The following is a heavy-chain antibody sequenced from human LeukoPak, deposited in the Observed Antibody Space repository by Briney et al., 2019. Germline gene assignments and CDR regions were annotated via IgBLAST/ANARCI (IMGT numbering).Heavy chain of an antibody. CDR2: ISHTGGST. J-gene: IGHJ4*02. CDR3: AKANSGSYLDYFDS. D-gene: IGHD1-26*01. Sequence: GGSLRLSCAASGFTFSSCAMSWVRQAPGRGLEWVSTISHTGGSTHYADPVKGRFTISRDNSKNTVYLQVNTVRADDTAVYYCAKANSGSYLDYFDSWGQGTLVTVSS. V-gene: IGHV3-23*01. CDR1: GFTFSSCA.